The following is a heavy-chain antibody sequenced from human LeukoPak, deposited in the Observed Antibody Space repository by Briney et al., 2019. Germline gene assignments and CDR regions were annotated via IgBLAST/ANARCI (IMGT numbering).Heavy chain of an antibody. D-gene: IGHD3-10*01. CDR3: ASPRITMVRGVTLDYYFDY. Sequence: PSQTLSLTCTVSGGAITNGNHYWRWTRQHPGGGLEWIGYIHYSGSTYYIPSLKSRLTMSLDTSENQFSLKLSSVTAADTALYYCASPRITMVRGVTLDYYFDYWGQGTLVTVSS. V-gene: IGHV4-31*03. CDR1: GGAITNGNHY. CDR2: IHYSGST. J-gene: IGHJ4*02.